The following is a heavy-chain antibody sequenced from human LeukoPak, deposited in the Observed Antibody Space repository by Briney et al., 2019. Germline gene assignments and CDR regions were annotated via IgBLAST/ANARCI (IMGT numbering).Heavy chain of an antibody. CDR2: ISGDGGST. Sequence: GGSLRLSCAASGFTFDDYAMHWVRQAPGKGLEWVSLISGDGGSTYYADSVKGRFTISRGNSKNSLYLQMNSLRTEDTALYYCAKWRGDYPSYYYYYMDVWGKGTTVTVSS. V-gene: IGHV3-43*02. CDR3: AKWRGDYPSYYYYYMDV. CDR1: GFTFDDYA. J-gene: IGHJ6*03. D-gene: IGHD4-17*01.